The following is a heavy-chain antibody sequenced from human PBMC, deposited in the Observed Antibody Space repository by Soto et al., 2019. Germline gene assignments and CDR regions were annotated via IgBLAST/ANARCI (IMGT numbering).Heavy chain of an antibody. CDR1: GFTFSDHF. D-gene: IGHD3-10*01. CDR2: ISGDGRDI. CDR3: AGDPYYYASDY. Sequence: GGSLRLSCAASGFTFSDHFMTWIRQAPGKGLEWISYISGDGRDIYQPDSVKGRFTVSRDNAKNSVYLQMHSLRAEDTPIYYCAGDPYYYASDYWGQGTLVTVSS. V-gene: IGHV3-11*01. J-gene: IGHJ4*02.